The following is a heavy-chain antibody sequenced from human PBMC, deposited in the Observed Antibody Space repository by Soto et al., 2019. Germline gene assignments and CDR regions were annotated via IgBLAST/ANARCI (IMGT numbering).Heavy chain of an antibody. V-gene: IGHV3-30*18. CDR3: AKAVAGKVSYYYYGMDV. Sequence: PGGSLRLSCAASGFTFSSYGVHWVRQAPGKGLEWVAVISYDGSNKYYADSVKGRFTISRDNSKNTLYLQMNSLRAEDTAVYYCAKAVAGKVSYYYYGMDVWGQGTTVTVSS. J-gene: IGHJ6*02. D-gene: IGHD6-19*01. CDR2: ISYDGSNK. CDR1: GFTFSSYG.